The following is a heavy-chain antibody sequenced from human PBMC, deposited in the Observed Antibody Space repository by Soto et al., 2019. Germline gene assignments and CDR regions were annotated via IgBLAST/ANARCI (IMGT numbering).Heavy chain of an antibody. J-gene: IGHJ4*02. Sequence: EVQLVQSGAEVKKPGESLKISCKGSGYRFSSYWIGCVRQMPGKGLEWMGIIYPGDSETRYSPSFQGQVTISVDKSISTAYLQWSSLKASDTAMYYCARMIAAAGMSYFDYWGQGTLVTVSS. CDR1: GYRFSSYW. CDR3: ARMIAAAGMSYFDY. CDR2: IYPGDSET. D-gene: IGHD6-13*01. V-gene: IGHV5-51*03.